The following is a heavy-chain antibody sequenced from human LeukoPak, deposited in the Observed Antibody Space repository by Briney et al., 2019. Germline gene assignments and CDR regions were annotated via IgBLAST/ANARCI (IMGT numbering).Heavy chain of an antibody. CDR2: INHSGST. Sequence: PSETLSLTCAVYGGSFSGYYWSWIRQPPGKGLEWIGEINHSGSTNYNPSLKSRVTISVDTSKNQFSLKLSSVTAADTAVYYCAREVDDYYGSGSLDYWGQGTLVTVSS. V-gene: IGHV4-34*01. J-gene: IGHJ4*02. CDR1: GGSFSGYY. CDR3: AREVDDYYGSGSLDY. D-gene: IGHD3-10*01.